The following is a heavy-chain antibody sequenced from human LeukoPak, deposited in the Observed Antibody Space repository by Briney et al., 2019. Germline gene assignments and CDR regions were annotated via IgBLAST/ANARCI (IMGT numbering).Heavy chain of an antibody. CDR1: GYTFTSYG. V-gene: IGHV1-18*01. J-gene: IGHJ2*01. CDR3: ARADTSSGTDWYFDL. D-gene: IGHD3-10*01. CDR2: ISAYNGNT. Sequence: ASVKVSCKASGYTFTSYGISWVRQAPGQGLEWMGWISAYNGNTNYAQKLQGRVTMTTDTSTSTAYMELWSLRSDDTAVYYCARADTSSGTDWYFDLWGRGTLVTVSS.